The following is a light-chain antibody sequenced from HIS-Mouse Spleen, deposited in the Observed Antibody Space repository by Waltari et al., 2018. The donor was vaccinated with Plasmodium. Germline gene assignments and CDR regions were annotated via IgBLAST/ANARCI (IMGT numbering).Light chain of an antibody. CDR2: EGS. V-gene: IGLV2-23*03. Sequence: QSALTQPASVSGSPGQSITIPCTGTSRDFGRYNLVPWYQQHPGKAPKLMIYEGSKRPSGVSNRFSGSKSGNTASLTISGLQAEDEADYYCCSYAGSSTFVVFGGGTKLTVL. CDR3: CSYAGSSTFVV. J-gene: IGLJ2*01. CDR1: SRDFGRYNL.